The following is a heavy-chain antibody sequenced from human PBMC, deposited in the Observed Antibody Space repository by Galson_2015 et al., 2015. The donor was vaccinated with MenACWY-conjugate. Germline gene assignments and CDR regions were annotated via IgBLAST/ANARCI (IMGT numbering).Heavy chain of an antibody. CDR3: ARRQRIITYAVDGGVDGMDV. J-gene: IGHJ6*02. Sequence: SLRLSCAASGFNLNFYALNRVRQAPGKGLEWVSFISLSGSTVHYADSVKGRFTISRDHAKKSLYLQMNSLRDEDTAVYFCARRQRIITYAVDGGVDGMDVWGQGTTVIVSS. CDR2: ISLSGSTV. CDR1: GFNLNFYA. D-gene: IGHD3-16*01. V-gene: IGHV3-48*02.